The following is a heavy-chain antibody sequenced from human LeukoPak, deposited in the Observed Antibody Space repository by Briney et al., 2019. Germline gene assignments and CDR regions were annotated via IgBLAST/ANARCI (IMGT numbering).Heavy chain of an antibody. J-gene: IGHJ4*02. CDR2: ISGSGGST. D-gene: IGHD2-15*01. V-gene: IGHV3-23*01. CDR1: GFTFSSYA. Sequence: GGSLRLSRAASGFTFSSYAMSWVRQAPGKGLEWVSVISGSGGSTYYADSVKGRFTISRDTSKNTLYLQMNSLRAEDTAVYYCAKAMCSGGTCYCHFDYWGQGTLVTVSS. CDR3: AKAMCSGGTCYCHFDY.